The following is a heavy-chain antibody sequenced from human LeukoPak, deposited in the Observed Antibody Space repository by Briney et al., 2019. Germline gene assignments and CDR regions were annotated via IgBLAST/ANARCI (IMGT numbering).Heavy chain of an antibody. V-gene: IGHV1-18*01. CDR2: ISAYNGNT. CDR1: GYTFTGYG. D-gene: IGHD3-10*01. CDR3: ARQVFYYYYMDV. Sequence: ASVKVSCKATGYTFTGYGISWVRQAPGQGREWMGWISAYNGNTNYAQKLQGRVTMTTDTSTSTAYMELRSLRSDDTAVYYCARQVFYYYYMDVWGKGTTVTVSS. J-gene: IGHJ6*03.